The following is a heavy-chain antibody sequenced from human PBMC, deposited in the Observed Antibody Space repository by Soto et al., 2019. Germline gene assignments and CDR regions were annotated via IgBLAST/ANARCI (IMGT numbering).Heavy chain of an antibody. D-gene: IGHD5-12*01. CDR1: GGSISSYY. CDR2: IHYSGST. V-gene: IGHV4-59*01. CDR3: TRDGGRSGYALDFDY. Sequence: SETLSLTCTIAGGSISSYYWSWIRQSPGKGLEWIGNIHYSGSTNYNPSLKSRVTISVDTSKNQFSLKLNSVTAVDTAVYYCTRDGGRSGYALDFDYWGQGTLVTVSS. J-gene: IGHJ4*02.